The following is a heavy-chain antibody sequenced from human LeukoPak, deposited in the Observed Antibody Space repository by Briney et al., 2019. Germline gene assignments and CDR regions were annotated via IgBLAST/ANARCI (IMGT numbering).Heavy chain of an antibody. Sequence: SETLSLTCSVSDDSITIYYWTWIRQPPGKGLEWIGYTDHTGTTNYNPSLNSRVTISRDTSKNHFSLQLSSVTAADTAVYFCARGRVSSSAWHSTYYYYFYMDVWGKGTTVTVSS. V-gene: IGHV4-59*01. CDR3: ARGRVSSSAWHSTYYYYFYMDV. J-gene: IGHJ6*03. CDR1: DDSITIYY. D-gene: IGHD4-11*01. CDR2: TDHTGTT.